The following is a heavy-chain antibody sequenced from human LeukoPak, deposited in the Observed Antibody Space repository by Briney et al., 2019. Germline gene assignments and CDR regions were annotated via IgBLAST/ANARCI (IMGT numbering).Heavy chain of an antibody. V-gene: IGHV1-2*06. Sequence: ASVKVSCKASGYTFTGYYMHWVRQAPGQGLEWMGRINPNSGGTNYAQKFQGRVTMTRDTSISTAYMELSRLRSDDTAVYYCARDSELYYDFWGGYPSPGYFDYWGQGTLVTVSS. CDR2: INPNSGGT. CDR1: GYTFTGYY. CDR3: ARDSELYYDFWGGYPSPGYFDY. D-gene: IGHD3-3*01. J-gene: IGHJ4*02.